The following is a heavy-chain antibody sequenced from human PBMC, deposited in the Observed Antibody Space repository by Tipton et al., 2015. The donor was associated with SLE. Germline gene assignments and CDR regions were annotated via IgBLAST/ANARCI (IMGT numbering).Heavy chain of an antibody. CDR2: VNHSGST. V-gene: IGHV4-34*01. CDR3: ARNKATPDH. D-gene: IGHD2-15*01. J-gene: IGHJ4*02. CDR1: GGSFSDYY. Sequence: LRLSCAVYGGSFSDYYWNWIRQPPGKGLEWIGEVNHSGSTNYNPSLKSRVIISVDTSKNQFSLKLSSVTAADTAMYYCARNKATPDHWGQGTLATVSS.